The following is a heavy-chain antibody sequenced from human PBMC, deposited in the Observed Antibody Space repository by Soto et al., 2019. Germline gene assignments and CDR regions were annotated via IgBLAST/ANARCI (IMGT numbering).Heavy chain of an antibody. D-gene: IGHD2-15*01. V-gene: IGHV1-58*02. J-gene: IGHJ3*02. CDR1: GFTFTISA. CDR3: AGGYCSGGSCYPTGAFDI. Sequence: SVKVSCKASGFTFTISAMQWVRQARGQRLEWIGWIVVGSGNTNYAQKFQERVTITRDMSTSTAYMELSSLRSEDTAVYYCAGGYCSGGSCYPTGAFDIWGQGTMVTVSS. CDR2: IVVGSGNT.